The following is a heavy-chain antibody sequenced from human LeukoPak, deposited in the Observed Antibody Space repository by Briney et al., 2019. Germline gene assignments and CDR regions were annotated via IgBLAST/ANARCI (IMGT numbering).Heavy chain of an antibody. Sequence: SGGSLRLSCAASGFTFSSYGMHWVRQAPGKGLEWVAFIRYDGSNKYYADSVKGRFTISRDNSKNTLYLQMNSLRAEDTAVYYCAKDPLLRYFDYNYYYYTDVWGKGTTVTVSS. D-gene: IGHD3-9*01. CDR2: IRYDGSNK. V-gene: IGHV3-30*02. CDR3: AKDPLLRYFDYNYYYYTDV. J-gene: IGHJ6*03. CDR1: GFTFSSYG.